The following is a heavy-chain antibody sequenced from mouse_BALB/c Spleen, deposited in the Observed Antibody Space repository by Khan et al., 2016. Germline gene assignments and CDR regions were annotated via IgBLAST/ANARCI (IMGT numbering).Heavy chain of an antibody. Sequence: EVELVESGGGLVQPGGSLKLSCATSGFTFSDYYMYWVRQTPEQRLEWVAYISNAGGSTYYPDTVTGRFTISRDNAKNTLYLQMSRLKSEDTAMYYCARPQLGAFDYWGQGTTLTVSS. CDR2: ISNAGGST. D-gene: IGHD4-1*02. V-gene: IGHV5-12*02. CDR1: GFTFSDYY. CDR3: ARPQLGAFDY. J-gene: IGHJ2*01.